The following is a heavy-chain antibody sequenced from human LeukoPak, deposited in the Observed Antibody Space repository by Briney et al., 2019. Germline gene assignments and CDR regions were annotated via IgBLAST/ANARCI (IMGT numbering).Heavy chain of an antibody. CDR3: AKPRPLDSSSWSHGDY. D-gene: IGHD6-13*01. J-gene: IGHJ4*02. Sequence: PGGSLRLSCAASGFTFSSYAMSWVRQAPGKGLEWVPAISGSGDSTYYGDSVKGRFTISRDNSKNTLYLQMNSLRAEDTAVYYCAKPRPLDSSSWSHGDYWGQGTLDTVSS. CDR1: GFTFSSYA. CDR2: ISGSGDST. V-gene: IGHV3-23*01.